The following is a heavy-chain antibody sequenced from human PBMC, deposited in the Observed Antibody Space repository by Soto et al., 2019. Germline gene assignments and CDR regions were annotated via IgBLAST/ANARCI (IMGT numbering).Heavy chain of an antibody. CDR1: GLTFINAW. CDR2: IKSKANGGTT. J-gene: IGHJ5*02. V-gene: IGHV3-15*07. Sequence: DVHLVESGGGLVKPGGSLTLSCATSGLTFINAWMNWVRQTPGRGLEWVGRIKSKANGGTTDYAAPVKGRFTISRDDSKDTLYLQMDSLTIEDTGVYYCTDSVQASGWFDPWGQGTLVTVSS. D-gene: IGHD1-1*01. CDR3: TDSVQASGWFDP.